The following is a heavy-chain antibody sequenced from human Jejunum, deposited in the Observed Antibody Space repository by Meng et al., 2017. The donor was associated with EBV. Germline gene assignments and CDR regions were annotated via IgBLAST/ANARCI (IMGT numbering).Heavy chain of an antibody. Sequence: VHVVGAVGGRVWLGGSLTLSCSVSGFTISTYWMHGVRQAPGKGLVWVSRISSDGRSITYADSVKGRFTISRDNAKNTLYLQMNSLRVEDAAVYYCATGQGDSRYYFDSWSQGTLVTV. D-gene: IGHD3-10*01. CDR2: ISSDGRSI. CDR1: GFTISTYW. CDR3: ATGQGDSRYYFDS. V-gene: IGHV3-74*02. J-gene: IGHJ4*02.